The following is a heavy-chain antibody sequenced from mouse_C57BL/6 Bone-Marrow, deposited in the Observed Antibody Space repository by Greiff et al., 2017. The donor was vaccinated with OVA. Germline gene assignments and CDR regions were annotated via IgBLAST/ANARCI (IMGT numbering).Heavy chain of an antibody. Sequence: VQLVESGPGLVAPSQSLSITCTVSGFSLTSYGVSWVRQPPGKGLEWLGVIWGDGGTNYYSAIISRLSISKDNSMSQVFLKLNSLQTDDTATYYCAKRDSSGDFDYWGQGTTLTVSS. D-gene: IGHD3-2*02. J-gene: IGHJ2*01. CDR3: AKRDSSGDFDY. CDR1: GFSLTSYG. CDR2: IWGDGGT. V-gene: IGHV2-3*01.